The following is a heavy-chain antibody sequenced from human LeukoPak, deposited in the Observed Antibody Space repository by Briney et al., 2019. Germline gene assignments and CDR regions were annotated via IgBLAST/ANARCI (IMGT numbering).Heavy chain of an antibody. J-gene: IGHJ6*02. V-gene: IGHV3-33*01. CDR3: ARGWVRGEYYYYGMDV. Sequence: GGSLRHSGAASGFTFSSYGMHWVRQAPGKGLEWVAVIWYDGSNKYYADSVKGRFTISRDNSKNTLYLQMNSLRAEDTAVYYCARGWVRGEYYYYGMDVWGQGTTVTASS. D-gene: IGHD3-10*01. CDR1: GFTFSSYG. CDR2: IWYDGSNK.